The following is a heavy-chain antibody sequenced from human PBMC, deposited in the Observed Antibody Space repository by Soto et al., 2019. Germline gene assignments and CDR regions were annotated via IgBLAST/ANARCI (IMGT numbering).Heavy chain of an antibody. CDR2: IYSGGST. V-gene: IGHV3-53*02. J-gene: IGHJ3*02. Sequence: EVQLVETGGGLIQPGGSLRLSCAASGFTVSSNYMSWVRQAPGKGLEWVSVIYSGGSTYYADSVRGRFTISRDNSKNTLDLQMNSLRDEDTAVYYCARDLIGDYYDSSGYRGAQDAFDIWGQGTMVTVSS. CDR1: GFTVSSNY. CDR3: ARDLIGDYYDSSGYRGAQDAFDI. D-gene: IGHD3-22*01.